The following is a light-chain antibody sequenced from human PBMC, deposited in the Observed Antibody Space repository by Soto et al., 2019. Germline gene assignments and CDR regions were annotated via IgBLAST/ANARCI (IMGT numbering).Light chain of an antibody. Sequence: QSVLTQPPSVSGAPGQRVTISCTGSSSNIGAGYDVHGYQQLPGTAPKLLIYGNSNRPSGVPDRFSGSKSGTSASLAITGLQAEDEADYYCQSYDSSLSPYVFGTGTKLTVL. CDR1: SSNIGAGYD. V-gene: IGLV1-40*01. CDR2: GNS. CDR3: QSYDSSLSPYV. J-gene: IGLJ1*01.